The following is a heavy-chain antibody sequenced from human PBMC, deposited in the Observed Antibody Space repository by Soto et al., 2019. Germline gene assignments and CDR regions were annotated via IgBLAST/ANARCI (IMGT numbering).Heavy chain of an antibody. Sequence: QVQLVQSGAEVKKPGSSVNVSCKTSGGTFGNSAVTWVRQAPGQGLEWLGGIVPMFGTANYAQKFQGRVTIPADEWTIPAYMELSSLNTDDTAVYYCARDGDPQSAFWSGPLGGGRFDPWGQGTLVTVSS. D-gene: IGHD3-3*01. V-gene: IGHV1-69*12. CDR1: GGTFGNSA. J-gene: IGHJ5*02. CDR2: IVPMFGTA. CDR3: ARDGDPQSAFWSGPLGGGRFDP.